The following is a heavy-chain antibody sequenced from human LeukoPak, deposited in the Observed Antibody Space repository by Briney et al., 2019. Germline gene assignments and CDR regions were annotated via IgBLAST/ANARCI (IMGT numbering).Heavy chain of an antibody. CDR2: LSATGYTT. Sequence: GGSLRLSCAASGFTFSSYAMSWVRQAPGKGLEGVSVLSATGYTTHYADSVKGRFTISRDNSKNTLFLQMNSLRAEDTALYYCAKHREYCTTTSCFHYGMDVWGQGTTVAVSS. J-gene: IGHJ6*02. CDR3: AKHREYCTTTSCFHYGMDV. CDR1: GFTFSSYA. D-gene: IGHD2-2*01. V-gene: IGHV3-23*01.